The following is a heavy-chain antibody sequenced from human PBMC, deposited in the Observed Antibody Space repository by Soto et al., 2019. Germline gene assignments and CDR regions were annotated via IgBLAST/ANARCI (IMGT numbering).Heavy chain of an antibody. CDR3: ARGSGYYSNWFDP. Sequence: SETLSLTCTVAGGSISSYYWSWIRQPPGKGLEWIGYIYYSGSTNYNPSLKSRVTISVDTSKNQFSLKLSSVTAADTAVYYCARGSGYYSNWFDPWGQGTLVTVSS. CDR1: GGSISSYY. J-gene: IGHJ5*02. CDR2: IYYSGST. V-gene: IGHV4-59*01. D-gene: IGHD3-22*01.